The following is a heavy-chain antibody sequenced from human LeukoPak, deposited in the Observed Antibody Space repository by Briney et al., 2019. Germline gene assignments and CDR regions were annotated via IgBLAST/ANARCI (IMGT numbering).Heavy chain of an antibody. CDR3: AALAVAGPFDY. CDR1: GYTFTSYY. Sequence: ASVKVSCKASGYTFTSYYMRWVRQAPGQGLEWMGIINPSGGSTSYAQKSQGRVTMTRDTSTSTVYMELSSLRSEDTAVYYCAALAVAGPFDYWGQGTLVTVSS. CDR2: INPSGGST. D-gene: IGHD6-19*01. V-gene: IGHV1-46*01. J-gene: IGHJ4*02.